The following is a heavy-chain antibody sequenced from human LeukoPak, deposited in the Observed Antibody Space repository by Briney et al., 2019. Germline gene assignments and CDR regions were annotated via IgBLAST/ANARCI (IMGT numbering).Heavy chain of an antibody. CDR1: GYTFTSYA. J-gene: IGHJ4*02. CDR3: AREMIIRDGYNGALDY. V-gene: IGHV1-3*01. Sequence: ASVKVSCKASGYTFTSYAMHWVRQAPGQRLEWMGWINAGNGNTKYSQKFQGRVTITRDTSASTAYMELSSLRSEDTAVYYCAREMIIRDGYNGALDYWGQGTLVTVSS. CDR2: INAGNGNT. D-gene: IGHD5-24*01.